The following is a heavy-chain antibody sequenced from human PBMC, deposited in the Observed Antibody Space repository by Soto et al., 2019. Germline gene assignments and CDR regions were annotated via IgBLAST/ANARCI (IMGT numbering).Heavy chain of an antibody. Sequence: EVQLEESGGALVQPGRSLRLSCAASGFTFVDYAMHWVRQVLGKGLEWVSSIRWNSGNIGYADSVKGRFTTSRDNAKNYLDLQMNSLRPADTALYYCVSSKGGYSYCTPFDYWGQGTLVTVSS. CDR1: GFTFVDYA. D-gene: IGHD5-18*01. CDR2: IRWNSGNI. J-gene: IGHJ4*02. CDR3: VSSKGGYSYCTPFDY. V-gene: IGHV3-9*01.